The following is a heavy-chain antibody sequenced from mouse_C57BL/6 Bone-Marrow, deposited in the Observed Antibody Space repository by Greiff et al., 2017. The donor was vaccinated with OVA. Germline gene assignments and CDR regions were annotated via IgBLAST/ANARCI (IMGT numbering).Heavy chain of an antibody. J-gene: IGHJ4*01. D-gene: IGHD1-1*01. CDR1: GYSITSDY. Sequence: EVQVVESGPGLAKPSQTLSLTCSVTGYSITSDYWNWIRKFPGNKLEYMGYISYSGSTYYNPSLKSRISITRDTSKNQYYLQLNSVTTEDTATYYCARYYYGSSYVGCAMDYWGQGTSVTVSS. CDR3: ARYYYGSSYVGCAMDY. CDR2: ISYSGST. V-gene: IGHV3-8*01.